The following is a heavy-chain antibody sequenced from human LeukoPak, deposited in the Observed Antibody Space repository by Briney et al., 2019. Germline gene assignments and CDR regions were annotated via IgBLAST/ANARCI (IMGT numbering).Heavy chain of an antibody. CDR2: ISSSGSTI. CDR1: GFTFSDYY. Sequence: GGSPRLSCAASGFTFSDYYMSWIRQAPGKGLEWVSYISSSGSTIYYADSVKGRSTISRDNAKNSLYLQMNSLRAEDTAVYYCARVNTPPFVWGSYSSYYYGMDVWGQGTTVTVSS. V-gene: IGHV3-11*01. CDR3: ARVNTPPFVWGSYSSYYYGMDV. J-gene: IGHJ6*02. D-gene: IGHD1-26*01.